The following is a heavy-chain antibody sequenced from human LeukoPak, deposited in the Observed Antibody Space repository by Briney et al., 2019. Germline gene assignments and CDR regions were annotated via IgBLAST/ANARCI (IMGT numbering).Heavy chain of an antibody. V-gene: IGHV3-23*01. CDR3: AKGGDILTGYLDY. Sequence: PGGSLRLSCAASGFTFSSYAMSWVRQAPGKGLEWVSAIRGSGGSTYYADSVKGRFTISRDNSKNTLYLQMNSLRAEDTAVYYCAKGGDILTGYLDYWGQGTLVTVSS. D-gene: IGHD3-9*01. CDR2: IRGSGGST. J-gene: IGHJ4*02. CDR1: GFTFSSYA.